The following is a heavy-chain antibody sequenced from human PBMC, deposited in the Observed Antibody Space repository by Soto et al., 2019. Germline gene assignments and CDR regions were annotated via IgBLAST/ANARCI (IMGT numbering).Heavy chain of an antibody. CDR1: GGSISSYY. CDR2: IYYSGST. CDR3: ARKLERWPNYFDY. V-gene: IGHV4-59*12. J-gene: IGHJ4*02. Sequence: SETLSLTCTVSGGSISSYYWSWIRQPPGKGLEWIGYIYYSGSTNYNPSLKSRVTISVDTSKNQFSLKLSSVTAADTAVYYCARKLERWPNYFDYWGQGTLVTVSS. D-gene: IGHD1-1*01.